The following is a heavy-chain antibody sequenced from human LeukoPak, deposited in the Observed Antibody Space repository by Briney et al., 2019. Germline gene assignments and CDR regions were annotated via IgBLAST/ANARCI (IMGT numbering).Heavy chain of an antibody. Sequence: PSETLSLTCDVYGGSFSGFYWNWIRQPPGKGLEWIGEIDHSGSTNYNPSLKSRVTISVDRANDQFSLKLSSVTAADTAVYYCARGEWSHAFDIWGQGTMVTVSS. V-gene: IGHV4-34*01. D-gene: IGHD3-3*01. CDR3: ARGEWSHAFDI. CDR1: GGSFSGFY. J-gene: IGHJ3*02. CDR2: IDHSGST.